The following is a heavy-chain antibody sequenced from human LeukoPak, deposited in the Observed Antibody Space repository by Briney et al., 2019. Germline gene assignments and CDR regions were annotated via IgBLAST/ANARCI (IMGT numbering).Heavy chain of an antibody. D-gene: IGHD2-21*01. CDR1: GYTFTRYY. J-gene: IGHJ3*02. V-gene: IGHV1-46*01. Sequence: GASVKVSCKASGYTFTRYYMHSVRQAPGQGLGWMVIINPSGGSTSYAQKFQGRVTMSRDTSTITVYMELSSLRSEDTAIYYCAIVGCVGECYADAFDIWGQGTMVTVSS. CDR3: AIVGCVGECYADAFDI. CDR2: INPSGGST.